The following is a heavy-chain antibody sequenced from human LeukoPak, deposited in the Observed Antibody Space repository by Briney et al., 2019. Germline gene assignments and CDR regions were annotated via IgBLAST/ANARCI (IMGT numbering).Heavy chain of an antibody. D-gene: IGHD2-2*01. V-gene: IGHV1-46*01. CDR1: GYTFTSYY. CDR3: ARDWEPAAENWFYP. CDR2: INTSGGST. J-gene: IGHJ5*01. Sequence: GASVKVSCKASGYTFTSYYMHWVRQAPGQGLEWMGIINTSGGSTSYAQKFKGRVTMTRDMSTSTVYMELSSLRAEDTAVYYCARDWEPAAENWFYPCGQGTLVTVSS.